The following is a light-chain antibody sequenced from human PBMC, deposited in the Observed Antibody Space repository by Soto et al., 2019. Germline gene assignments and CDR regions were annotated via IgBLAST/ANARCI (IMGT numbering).Light chain of an antibody. CDR2: DVS. Sequence: QSVLAQPASGSGSPGQSITISCTGTSSDVGGYNYVSWYQQHPGKAPKLMIYDVSNRPSGVSNRFSGSKSGNTASLTISDLQPEDEADYYCSSYTSSRAYFFVPGTTVPVL. CDR1: SSDVGGYNY. CDR3: SSYTSSRAYF. V-gene: IGLV2-14*01. J-gene: IGLJ1*01.